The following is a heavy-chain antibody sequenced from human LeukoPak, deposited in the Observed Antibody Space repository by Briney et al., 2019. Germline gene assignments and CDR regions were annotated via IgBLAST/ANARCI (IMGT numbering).Heavy chain of an antibody. CDR3: AKASVAIPQYCNS. CDR2: ISGTGSST. CDR1: GFTFGNYA. V-gene: IGHV3-23*01. Sequence: GGFLRLSCEASGFTFGNYAMNWVRQAPGKGLEWVSTISGTGSSTYYADSAKGRFTISRDNSKDTLFLQLNSLTAADTAMYFCAKASVAIPQYCNSWGQGTLVTVSS. D-gene: IGHD2-2*02. J-gene: IGHJ5*02.